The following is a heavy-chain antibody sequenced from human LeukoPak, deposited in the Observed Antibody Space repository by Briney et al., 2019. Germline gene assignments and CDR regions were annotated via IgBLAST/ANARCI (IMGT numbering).Heavy chain of an antibody. D-gene: IGHD3-22*01. J-gene: IGHJ4*02. Sequence: SETLSLTCTVSGASITSDDYYWSWIRQPPGKGLEWIGYIYYSGSTYYNPSLKSRVSISVDTSKNQFSLKLTSVTAADTAVYYCASESNYYDSSGYYYDYWGQGTLVTVSS. CDR1: GASITSDDYY. CDR2: IYYSGST. V-gene: IGHV4-30-4*01. CDR3: ASESNYYDSSGYYYDY.